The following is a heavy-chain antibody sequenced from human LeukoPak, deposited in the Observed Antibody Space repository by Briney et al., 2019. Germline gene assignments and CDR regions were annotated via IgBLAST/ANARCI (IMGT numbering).Heavy chain of an antibody. CDR1: GGSLSDYH. Sequence: KSSVTLSLTCAVYGGSLSDYHWSWTRQPPVKGLEWIGEINHSGSTTYNPSLKSRVTISIDTSKNQFSLKLSSVTAADTAVYYCARGNAYYYDSSAYSTFDYWGQGTLVTVSS. J-gene: IGHJ4*02. V-gene: IGHV4-34*01. CDR3: ARGNAYYYDSSAYSTFDY. CDR2: INHSGST. D-gene: IGHD3-22*01.